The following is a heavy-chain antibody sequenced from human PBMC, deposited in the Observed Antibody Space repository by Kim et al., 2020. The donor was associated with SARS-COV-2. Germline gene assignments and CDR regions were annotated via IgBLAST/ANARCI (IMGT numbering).Heavy chain of an antibody. CDR2: YI. V-gene: IGHV3-21*01. D-gene: IGHD3-9*01. CDR3: ARFDGNGLDV. J-gene: IGHJ6*02. Sequence: YIYYEDSVRGRYTLSRDNATDSLSLQMNSLRAEDTGVYYCARFDGNGLDVWGQGPTVIVSS.